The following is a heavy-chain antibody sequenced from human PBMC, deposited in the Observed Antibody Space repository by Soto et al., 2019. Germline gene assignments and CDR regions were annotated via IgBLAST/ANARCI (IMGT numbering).Heavy chain of an antibody. CDR3: ARLYDSSGYYPSVRGYYYYGMDV. CDR1: GYSFTSYW. CDR2: IDPSDSYT. Sequence: PGESLKISCKGSGYSFTSYWISWVRQMPGKGLEWMGRIDPSDSYTNYSPSFQGHVTISADKSISTAYLQWSSLKASDTAMYYCARLYDSSGYYPSVRGYYYYGMDVWGQGTTVTVSS. J-gene: IGHJ6*02. V-gene: IGHV5-10-1*01. D-gene: IGHD3-22*01.